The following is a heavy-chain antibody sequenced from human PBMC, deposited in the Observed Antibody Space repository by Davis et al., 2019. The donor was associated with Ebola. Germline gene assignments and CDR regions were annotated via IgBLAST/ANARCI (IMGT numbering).Heavy chain of an antibody. CDR3: ARSITMVRGVSWFDP. D-gene: IGHD3-10*01. V-gene: IGHV1-18*03. J-gene: IGHJ5*02. CDR2: ISAYNGNT. Sequence: ASVKVSCKASGYTFTSYGISWVRQAPGQGLEWMGWISAYNGNTNYAQKLQGRVTMTTDTSTSTAYMELRSLRSDDMAVYFCARSITMVRGVSWFDPWGQGTLVTVSS. CDR1: GYTFTSYG.